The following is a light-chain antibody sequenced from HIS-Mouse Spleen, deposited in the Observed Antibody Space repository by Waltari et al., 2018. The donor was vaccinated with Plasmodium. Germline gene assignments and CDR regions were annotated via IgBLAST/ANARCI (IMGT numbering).Light chain of an antibody. J-gene: IGLJ2*01. Sequence: QSALTQPASVSGSPGQSITIPCTGTSSDVGGYNYVSWYQQHPGKAPKLMIDDVSNRPSGVSNRFSGSKSGNTASLTISGLQAEDEADYYCSSYTSSSTHVVFGGGTKLTVL. V-gene: IGLV2-14*03. CDR2: DVS. CDR1: SSDVGGYNY. CDR3: SSYTSSSTHVV.